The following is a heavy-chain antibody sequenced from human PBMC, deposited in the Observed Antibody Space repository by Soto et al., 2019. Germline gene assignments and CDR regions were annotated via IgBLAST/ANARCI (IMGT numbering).Heavy chain of an antibody. D-gene: IGHD6-13*01. J-gene: IGHJ4*02. V-gene: IGHV3-9*01. CDR1: GFTFDDYA. CDR3: AKDLAAAGSLDY. CDR2: ISWNSGSI. Sequence: PGGSLSLSCAASGFTFDDYAMHWVRQAPGKGLEWVSGISWNSGSIGYADSVKGRFTISRDNAKNSLYLQMNSLRAEDTALYYCAKDLAAAGSLDYWGQGTLVTVSS.